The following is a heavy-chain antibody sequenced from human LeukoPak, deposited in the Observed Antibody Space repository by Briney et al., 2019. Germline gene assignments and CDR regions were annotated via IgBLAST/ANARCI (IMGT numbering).Heavy chain of an antibody. CDR2: INRDGTEK. Sequence: GGSLRLSCAPSGFNFSDSRTTWVRQAPGKGLQWVANINRDGTEKHFLHSIEGRFTISRDNRKKSLYLQMNSLRPQDTAVYFCVRGDWYFESGGQGTLVTVSA. CDR1: GFNFSDSR. J-gene: IGHJ4*02. CDR3: VRGDWYFES. V-gene: IGHV3-7*04. D-gene: IGHD2-21*01.